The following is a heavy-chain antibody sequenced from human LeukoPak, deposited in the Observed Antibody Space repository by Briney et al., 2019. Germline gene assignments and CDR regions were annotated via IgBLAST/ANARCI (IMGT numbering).Heavy chain of an antibody. Sequence: GASVKVSCKASGYTFTSYYMHWVRQAPGQGLEWMGIINPSGGSTSYAQKFQGRVTMTRDTSTSTVYMELSSLRSEDTAVYYCARDGGPKMGYYCSSTSCYGAYFDYWGQGTLVTVSS. CDR1: GYTFTSYY. J-gene: IGHJ4*02. CDR2: INPSGGST. CDR3: ARDGGPKMGYYCSSTSCYGAYFDY. D-gene: IGHD2-2*01. V-gene: IGHV1-46*01.